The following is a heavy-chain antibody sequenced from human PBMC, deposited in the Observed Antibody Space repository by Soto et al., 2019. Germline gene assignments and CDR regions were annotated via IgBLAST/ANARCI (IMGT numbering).Heavy chain of an antibody. J-gene: IGHJ5*02. CDR3: ATSRVGYCSGGSYYSVANSFDP. V-gene: IGHV1-24*01. CDR2: FDPEDGET. CDR1: GYTLTELS. Sequence: GASVKVSCKVSGYTLTELSMHWVRQAPGKGLEWMGGFDPEDGETIYAQKFQGRVTMTEDTSTDTAYMELSSLRSEDTAVYYCATSRVGYCSGGSYYSVANSFDPWGQATLVTVSS. D-gene: IGHD2-15*01.